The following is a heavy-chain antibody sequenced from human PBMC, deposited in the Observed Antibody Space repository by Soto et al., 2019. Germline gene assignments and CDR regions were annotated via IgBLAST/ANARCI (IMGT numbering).Heavy chain of an antibody. Sequence: SVKVSCKASGGTFSSYAISWVRQAPGQGLEWMGGIIPIFGTANYAQKFQGRVTITADESTSTAYMELSSLRSEDTAVYYCASSYYYGSGSYFDYWGQGTLVTVSS. CDR3: ASSYYYGSGSYFDY. J-gene: IGHJ4*02. CDR2: IIPIFGTA. V-gene: IGHV1-69*13. D-gene: IGHD3-10*01. CDR1: GGTFSSYA.